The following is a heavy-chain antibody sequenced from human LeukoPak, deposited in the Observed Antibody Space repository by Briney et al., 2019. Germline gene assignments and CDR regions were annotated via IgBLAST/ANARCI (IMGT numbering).Heavy chain of an antibody. CDR1: GFTFSSYW. CDR3: ARADYYDFWSGYYRD. CDR2: INSDGSST. J-gene: IGHJ4*02. D-gene: IGHD3-3*01. V-gene: IGHV3-74*01. Sequence: GGSLRLSCAASGFTFSSYWMHWVRQAPGKGLVWVSRINSDGSSTSYADSVKGRFTISGDNAKNTLYLQMNSLRAEDTAVYYCARADYYDFWSGYYRDWGQGTLVTVSS.